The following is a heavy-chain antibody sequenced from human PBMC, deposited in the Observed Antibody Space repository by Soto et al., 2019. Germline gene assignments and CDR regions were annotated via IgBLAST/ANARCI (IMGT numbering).Heavy chain of an antibody. CDR1: GFTFSSYA. J-gene: IGHJ6*02. CDR2: ISYDGSNK. CDR3: ARDGGYCISTSCYASLYYYGMDV. Sequence: PGGSLRLSCAASGFTFSSYAMHWVRQAPGKGLEWVAVISYDGSNKYYADSVKGRFTISRDNAKNSLYLQMNSLRAEDTAVYYCARDGGYCISTSCYASLYYYGMDVWGQGTTVTVSS. D-gene: IGHD2-2*01. V-gene: IGHV3-30-3*01.